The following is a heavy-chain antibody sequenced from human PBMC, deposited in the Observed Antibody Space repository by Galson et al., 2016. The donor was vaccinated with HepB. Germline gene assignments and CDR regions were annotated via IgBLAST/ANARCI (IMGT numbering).Heavy chain of an antibody. Sequence: SETLSLTCGVSGGSFSGYYWSWIRQPPGKGLAWIGEINPSGNRNYNASLKSRVTLSVDTSKNQFSLRLNSVTAADSAVYYCARGGILEYLFGYNYYGMDVWGHGITVAVSS. CDR2: INPSGNR. CDR1: GGSFSGYY. J-gene: IGHJ6*02. V-gene: IGHV4-34*01. D-gene: IGHD3-3*01. CDR3: ARGGILEYLFGYNYYGMDV.